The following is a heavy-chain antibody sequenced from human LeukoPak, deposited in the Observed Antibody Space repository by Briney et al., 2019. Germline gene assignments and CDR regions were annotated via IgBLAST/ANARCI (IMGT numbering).Heavy chain of an antibody. CDR2: IGTAGDT. CDR1: GFTFSSYD. V-gene: IGHV3-13*01. CDR3: AGGARDYYYMDV. Sequence: PGGSLRLSCAASGFTFSSYDMHWVRQATGKGLEWVSAIGTAGDTYYPGSVKGRFTISRENAKNSLYLQMNSLRAGDTAVYYCAGGARDYYYMDVWGKGTTVTVSS. J-gene: IGHJ6*03.